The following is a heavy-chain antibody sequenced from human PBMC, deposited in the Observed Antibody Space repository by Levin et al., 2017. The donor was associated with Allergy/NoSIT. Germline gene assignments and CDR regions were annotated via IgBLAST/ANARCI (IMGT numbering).Heavy chain of an antibody. CDR1: GFTFSNAW. J-gene: IGHJ6*03. D-gene: IGHD3-3*01. Sequence: PGGSLRLSCAASGFTFSNAWMSWVRQAPGKGLEWVGRIKSKTDGGTTDYAAPVKGRFTISRDDSKNTLYLQMNSLKTEDTAVYYCTTFGQSYDFWSGYYYYMDVWGKGTTVTVSS. CDR3: TTFGQSYDFWSGYYYYMDV. V-gene: IGHV3-15*01. CDR2: IKSKTDGGTT.